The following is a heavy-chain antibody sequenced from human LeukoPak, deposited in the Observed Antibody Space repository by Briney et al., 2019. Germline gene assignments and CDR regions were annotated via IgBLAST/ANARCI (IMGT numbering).Heavy chain of an antibody. CDR1: GFTLTDNW. J-gene: IGHJ3*02. CDR3: ARSQWLSHDAFDI. CDR2: IKQDGSEK. V-gene: IGHV3-7*03. D-gene: IGHD3-22*01. Sequence: GGSLRLSCEASGFTLTDNWMSWVRQAPGKGLEWVANIKQDGSEKYYVDSVKGRFAISRDNAKNSLYLQMNSLRVEDTAVYYCARSQWLSHDAFDIWGQGTMVTVSS.